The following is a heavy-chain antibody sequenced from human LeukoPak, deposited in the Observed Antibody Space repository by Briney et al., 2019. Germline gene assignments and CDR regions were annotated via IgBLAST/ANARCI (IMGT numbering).Heavy chain of an antibody. J-gene: IGHJ6*02. CDR2: ISWNSDTT. V-gene: IGHV3-9*01. D-gene: IGHD4-17*01. CDR1: GFTFDDYA. Sequence: PGGSLRLSCAVSGFTFDDYAMHWVRQVPGKGLEWVSGISWNSDTTGYADSVKGRFTISRDNAKNSLYLQMNSLRAEDTAVYYCARAWGTNDYGDYIIPYYYYGMDVWGQGTTVTVSS. CDR3: ARAWGTNDYGDYIIPYYYYGMDV.